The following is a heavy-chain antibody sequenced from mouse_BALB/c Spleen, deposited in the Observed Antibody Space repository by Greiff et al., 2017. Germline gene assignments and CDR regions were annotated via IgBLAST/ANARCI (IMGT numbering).Heavy chain of an antibody. D-gene: IGHD2-1*01. J-gene: IGHJ1*01. V-gene: IGHV10-1*02. CDR2: IRSKSNNYAT. Sequence: EVKLMESGGGLVQPKGSLKLSCAASGFTFNTYAMNWVRQAPGKGLEWVARIRSKSNNYATYYADSVKDRFTISRDDSQSMLYLQMNNLKTEDTAMYYCVRNGNYPYWYFDVWGAGTTVTVSS. CDR3: VRNGNYPYWYFDV. CDR1: GFTFNTYA.